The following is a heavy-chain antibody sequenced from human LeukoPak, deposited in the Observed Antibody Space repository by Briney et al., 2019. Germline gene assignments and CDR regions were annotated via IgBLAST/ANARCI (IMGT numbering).Heavy chain of an antibody. CDR3: ARGQSSGWYKDCDY. V-gene: IGHV1-8*01. Sequence: ASVKVSCKASGYTFTSYDINWVRQATGQGLEWMGWMNPNSGNTGYAQKFQGRVTMTRNTSISTAYMVLSSLRSEDTAVYYCARGQSSGWYKDCDYWGQGTLVTVSS. D-gene: IGHD6-19*01. CDR2: MNPNSGNT. J-gene: IGHJ4*02. CDR1: GYTFTSYD.